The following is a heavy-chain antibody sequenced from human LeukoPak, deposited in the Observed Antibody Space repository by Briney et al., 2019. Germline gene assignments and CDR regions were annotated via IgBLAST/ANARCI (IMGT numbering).Heavy chain of an antibody. V-gene: IGHV1-8*01. J-gene: IGHJ4*02. CDR2: MNPNSGNT. Sequence: ASVKVSCKASGYTFTSYDINWVRQATGQGLEWMGWMNPNSGNTGYAQNFQGRVTMTRNTSINTAYMELSSLRSGDTASYFCAEGDFVGGYEKGDWGQGTLVTVSS. CDR3: AEGDFVGGYEKGD. CDR1: GYTFTSYD. D-gene: IGHD5-12*01.